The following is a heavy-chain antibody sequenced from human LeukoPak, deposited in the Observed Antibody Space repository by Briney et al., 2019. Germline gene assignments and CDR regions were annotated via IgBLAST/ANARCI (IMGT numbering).Heavy chain of an antibody. CDR3: TRVRSLAAAGTGARYFQG. CDR2: INPSRGGT. D-gene: IGHD6-25*01. V-gene: IGHV1-2*02. J-gene: IGHJ1*01. CDR1: RYTFSDYL. Sequence: GASVKVSCKASRYTFSDYLIHWLRHAPGQGLEWMGWINPSRGGTNYAQKFQSRVTMTRDTSTKTAYMELRRLRSDDTAAYFCTRVRSLAAAGTGARYFQGWGEGTLVTASS.